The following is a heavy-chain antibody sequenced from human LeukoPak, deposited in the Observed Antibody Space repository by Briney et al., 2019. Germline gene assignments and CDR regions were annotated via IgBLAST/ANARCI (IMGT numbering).Heavy chain of an antibody. V-gene: IGHV3-11*04. D-gene: IGHD3-10*01. CDR2: ISSSGTTI. CDR1: GFTFSDYY. J-gene: IGHJ3*02. CDR3: ARVAYLYGSGSYKTDAFDI. Sequence: GGSLRLSCAASGFTFSDYYMSWSRQAPGKGLEWVSYISSSGTTIYYADSVKGRFTISRDNAKNSLYLQMNSLRAEDTAVYYCARVAYLYGSGSYKTDAFDIWGQGTMVTVSS.